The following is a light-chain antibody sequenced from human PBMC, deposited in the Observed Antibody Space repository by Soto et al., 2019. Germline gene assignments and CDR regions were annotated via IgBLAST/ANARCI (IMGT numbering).Light chain of an antibody. CDR2: DVS. J-gene: IGLJ1*01. CDR3: SSYTSSTTYV. CDR1: SSDIGGYNY. Sequence: QSVLTQPASVSGSPGQSITISCTGTSSDIGGYNYVSWYQQHPGKAPKLMIYDVSNRPSGVSNRFSGSKSGHTASLTISGLQAEDEADYYCSSYTSSTTYVFGTGTKLTVL. V-gene: IGLV2-14*01.